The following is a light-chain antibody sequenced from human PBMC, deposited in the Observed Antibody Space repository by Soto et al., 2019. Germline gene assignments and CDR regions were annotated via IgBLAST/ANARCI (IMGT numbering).Light chain of an antibody. CDR2: AAS. CDR3: QQYNGYSSVT. V-gene: IGKV1-8*01. Sequence: AIRMTQSPSSFSASTGDRVTITCRASQGISSYLAWYQQKPGKAPKLLIYAASTLQSGVPSRFSGSGSGTDFTLTISCLQSEDFATYYCQQYNGYSSVTFGGGTKVDIK. J-gene: IGKJ4*01. CDR1: QGISSY.